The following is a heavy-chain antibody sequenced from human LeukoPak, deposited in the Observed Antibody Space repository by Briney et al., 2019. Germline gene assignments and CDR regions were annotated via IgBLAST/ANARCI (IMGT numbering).Heavy chain of an antibody. CDR3: ARGGEVELRYFDWVPPFGY. D-gene: IGHD3-9*01. J-gene: IGHJ4*02. V-gene: IGHV1-18*01. CDR1: GYTFTSYG. CDR2: ISAYNGNT. Sequence: ASVKVSCKASGYTFTSYGISWVRQAPGQGLEWMGWISAYNGNTNYAQKLQGRVTMTTDTSTSTAYMELRSLRSDGTAVYYCARGGEVELRYFDWVPPFGYWGQGTLVTVSS.